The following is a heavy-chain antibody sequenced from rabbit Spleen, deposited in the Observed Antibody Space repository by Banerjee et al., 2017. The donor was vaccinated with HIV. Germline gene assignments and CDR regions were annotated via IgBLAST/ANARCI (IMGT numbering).Heavy chain of an antibody. V-gene: IGHV1S40*01. J-gene: IGHJ2*01. CDR2: IVGGSGST. D-gene: IGHD3-1*01. CDR1: GIDFSSNYW. CDR3: ARDSDGGRMDAFDY. Sequence: QSLEESGGDLVKPGASLTLTCTASGIDFSSNYWICWVRQAPGKGLEWMGCIVGGSGSTYYANWAKGRFTISKTSSTTVTLQMTSLTAADSATYFCARDSDGGRMDAFDYWGPGTLVTVS.